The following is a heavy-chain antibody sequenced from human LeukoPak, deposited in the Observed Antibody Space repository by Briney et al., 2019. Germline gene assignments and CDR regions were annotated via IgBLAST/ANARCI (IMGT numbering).Heavy chain of an antibody. CDR3: ARDNIPGTMVRGVIPFDY. CDR2: ISAYNGNT. D-gene: IGHD3-10*01. CDR1: GYTFTSCG. V-gene: IGHV1-18*01. Sequence: ASVKVSCKASGYTFTSCGISWVRQAPGQGLEWMGWISAYNGNTNYAQKLQGRVTMTTDTSTSTAYMELRSLRSDDTAVYYCARDNIPGTMVRGVIPFDYWGQGTLVTVSS. J-gene: IGHJ4*02.